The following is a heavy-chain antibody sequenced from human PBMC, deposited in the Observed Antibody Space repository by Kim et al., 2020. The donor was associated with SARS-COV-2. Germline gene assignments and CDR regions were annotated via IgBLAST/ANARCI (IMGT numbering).Heavy chain of an antibody. CDR1: GGSISSSSYY. D-gene: IGHD5-12*01. J-gene: IGHJ6*02. CDR3: ATEYLATISRYYYYGMDV. V-gene: IGHV4-39*01. Sequence: SETLSLTCTVSGGSISSSSYYWGWIRQPPGKGLEWIGSIYYSGSTYYNPSLKSRVTISVDTSKNQFSLKLSSVTAADTAVYYCATEYLATISRYYYYGMDVWCQGTTVTVSS. CDR2: IYYSGST.